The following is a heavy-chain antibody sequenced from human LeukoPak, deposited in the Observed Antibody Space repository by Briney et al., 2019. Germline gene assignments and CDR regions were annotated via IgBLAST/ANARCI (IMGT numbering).Heavy chain of an antibody. D-gene: IGHD6-6*01. V-gene: IGHV1-69*13. J-gene: IGHJ6*02. CDR3: AGLAARTTVYYYYGMDV. CDR2: IIPIFGTA. CDR1: GGTLSSYA. Sequence: SVKVSCKASGGTLSSYAISWVRQAPGQGLEWMGGIIPIFGTANYAQKFQGRVTITADESTSTAYMELSSLRSEDTAVYYCAGLAARTTVYYYYGMDVWGQGTTVTVSS.